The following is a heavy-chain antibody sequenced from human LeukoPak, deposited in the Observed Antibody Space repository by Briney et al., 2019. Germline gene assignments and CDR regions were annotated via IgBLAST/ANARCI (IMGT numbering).Heavy chain of an antibody. J-gene: IGHJ4*02. D-gene: IGHD2-2*01. CDR2: ISPRGTET. V-gene: IGHV3-7*01. CDR3: GAFGYEAGIDL. Sequence: PGGSLRLSCGASEFVFRNLWMTWVRQSPGNGLEWVANISPRGTETYHVDPFKGRFTISRDNARNLLFLQMNTLRADDTAVYFCGAFGYEAGIDLWGQGTLVAVSS. CDR1: EFVFRNLW.